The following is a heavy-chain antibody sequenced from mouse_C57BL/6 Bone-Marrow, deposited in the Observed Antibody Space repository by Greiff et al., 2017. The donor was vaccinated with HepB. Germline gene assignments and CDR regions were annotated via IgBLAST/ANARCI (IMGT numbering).Heavy chain of an antibody. CDR2: ISDGGSYT. D-gene: IGHD2-2*01. J-gene: IGHJ4*01. V-gene: IGHV5-4*03. CDR3: ARFSTMVTT. CDR1: GFTFSSYA. Sequence: EVNLVESGGGLVKPGGSLKLSCAASGFTFSSYAMSWVRQTPEKRLEWVATISDGGSYTYYPDNVKGRFTISRDNAKNNLYLQMSHLKSEDTAMYYCARFSTMVTTGGQGTSVTVSS.